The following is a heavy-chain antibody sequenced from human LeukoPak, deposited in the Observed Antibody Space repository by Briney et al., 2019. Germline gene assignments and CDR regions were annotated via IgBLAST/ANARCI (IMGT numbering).Heavy chain of an antibody. Sequence: GGSLRLSCAASGFTFSNYWMNWVRQAPGKGLEWEANIEQDGSEKYNVDSVKGRFTISRDNAKNSLYLQMNRLRAEDTAVYYCAKARWEILRYFDYWGQGTLVTVSS. V-gene: IGHV3-7*05. CDR3: AKARWEILRYFDY. J-gene: IGHJ4*02. CDR2: IEQDGSEK. CDR1: GFTFSNYW. D-gene: IGHD1-26*01.